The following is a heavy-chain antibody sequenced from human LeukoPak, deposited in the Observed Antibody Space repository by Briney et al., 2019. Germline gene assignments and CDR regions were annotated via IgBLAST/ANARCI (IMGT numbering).Heavy chain of an antibody. Sequence: TLSLTCAVYGGSFSGYYWSWIRQPPGKALEWLARIDWDDDKYYSTSLKTRLTISKDTSKNQVVLTMTNMDPMDTATYYCARMVTSSGWIDYWGQGTLVTVSS. CDR2: IDWDDDK. D-gene: IGHD6-19*01. V-gene: IGHV2-70*11. CDR3: ARMVTSSGWIDY. J-gene: IGHJ4*02. CDR1: GGSFSGYY.